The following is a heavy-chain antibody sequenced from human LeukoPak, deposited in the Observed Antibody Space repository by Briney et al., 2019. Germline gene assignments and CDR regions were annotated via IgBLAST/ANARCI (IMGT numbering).Heavy chain of an antibody. Sequence: SETLSLTCTVSGGSISSSDYYWGWIRQPPGKGLEWIGTIYYSGSTYYNPSLKSRVTISVDTSKNQFSLKLTSVTAADTAVYYCARQDRAYDYGSGSYSRWFDPWGLGTLVTVSS. CDR1: GGSISSSDYY. V-gene: IGHV4-39*07. D-gene: IGHD3-10*01. CDR2: IYYSGST. CDR3: ARQDRAYDYGSGSYSRWFDP. J-gene: IGHJ5*02.